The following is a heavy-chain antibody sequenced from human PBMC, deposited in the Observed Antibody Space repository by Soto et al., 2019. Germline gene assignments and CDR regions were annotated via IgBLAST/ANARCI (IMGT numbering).Heavy chain of an antibody. V-gene: IGHV3-11*01. CDR3: ARRGYSGYEMLGAFDI. CDR1: GFTFSDYY. J-gene: IGHJ3*02. Sequence: GGSLRLSCAASGFTFSDYYMSWIRQAPGKGLEWVSYISSSGSTIYYADSVKGRFTISRDNAKNSLYLQMNSLRAEDTAVYYCARRGYSGYEMLGAFDIWGQGTMVTVSS. D-gene: IGHD5-12*01. CDR2: ISSSGSTI.